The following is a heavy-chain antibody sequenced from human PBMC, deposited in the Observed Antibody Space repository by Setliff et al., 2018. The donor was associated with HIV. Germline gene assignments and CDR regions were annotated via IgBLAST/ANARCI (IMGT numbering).Heavy chain of an antibody. J-gene: IGHJ4*02. CDR1: GYTFTSSA. D-gene: IGHD6-19*01. Sequence: ASVKVSCKASGYTFTSSAMSWVRQAPGQGLEWMGWINTDTGRTTYAQGFTGRFVFSLDTSVSTAYLQISSLKAEDTAMYFCAKVGGPYDIGWYHGLDYWGQGTLVTVSS. CDR3: AKVGGPYDIGWYHGLDY. CDR2: INTDTGRT. V-gene: IGHV7-4-1*02.